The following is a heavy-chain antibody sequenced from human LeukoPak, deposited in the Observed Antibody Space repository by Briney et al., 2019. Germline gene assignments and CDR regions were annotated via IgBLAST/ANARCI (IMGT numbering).Heavy chain of an antibody. J-gene: IGHJ3*02. D-gene: IGHD3-9*01. V-gene: IGHV4-59*08. CDR3: ASSQYYDILTGYYKKAFDI. CDR2: IYYSGST. CDR1: GGSISSYY. Sequence: PSETLSLTCTVSGGSISSYYWSWIRQPPGKGLEWIGYIYYSGSTNYNPSLKSRVTISVDTSKNQFSLKLSSVTAADTAVYYCASSQYYDILTGYYKKAFDIWGQGTMVTVSS.